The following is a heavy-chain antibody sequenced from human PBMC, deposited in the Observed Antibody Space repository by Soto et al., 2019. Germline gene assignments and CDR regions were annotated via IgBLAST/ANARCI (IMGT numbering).Heavy chain of an antibody. J-gene: IGHJ4*02. V-gene: IGHV3-15*01. D-gene: IGHD2-15*01. Sequence: GGSLRLSCAASGFSFSNAWMSWVRQAPGKGLEWVGRIKSKTDGGKTDYAPPVKGRFTITRDESKNTLYLQMNSLKTEDTAVYYCATETGPAGDLGDYWGQGTLVTVSS. CDR2: IKSKTDGGKT. CDR1: GFSFSNAW. CDR3: ATETGPAGDLGDY.